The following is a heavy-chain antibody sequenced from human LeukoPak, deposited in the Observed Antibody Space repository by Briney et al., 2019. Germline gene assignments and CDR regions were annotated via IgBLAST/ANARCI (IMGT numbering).Heavy chain of an antibody. CDR1: GYSFTSYW. CDR3: ARQGPELYSSSGYFDY. D-gene: IGHD6-13*01. V-gene: IGHV5-51*01. CDR2: IYPGDSDT. Sequence: LGESLKISCKGSGYSFTSYWIGWVRQMPGKGLEWMGIIYPGDSDTRYSPSFQGQVTISADKSISTAYLQWSSLKASDTAMYYCARQGPELYSSSGYFDYWGQGTLVTVSS. J-gene: IGHJ4*02.